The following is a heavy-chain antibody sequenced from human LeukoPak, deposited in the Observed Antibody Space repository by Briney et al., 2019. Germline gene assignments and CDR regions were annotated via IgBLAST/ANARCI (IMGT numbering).Heavy chain of an antibody. Sequence: GGSLRLSCTASGFTFGDYAMSWFRQAPGKGLEWVGFIRSKAYGGTTEYAASVKGRFTISRDDSKSIAYLQMNSLKTEDTAVYYCTRLWDYYGSGRHMDVWGQGTTVTVSS. CDR3: TRLWDYYGSGRHMDV. CDR1: GFTFGDYA. D-gene: IGHD3-10*01. J-gene: IGHJ6*02. CDR2: IRSKAYGGTT. V-gene: IGHV3-49*03.